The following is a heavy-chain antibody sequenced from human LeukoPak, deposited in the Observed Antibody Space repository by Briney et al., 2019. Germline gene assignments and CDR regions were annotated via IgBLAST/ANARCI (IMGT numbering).Heavy chain of an antibody. J-gene: IGHJ3*02. CDR3: ARDGGNSGGLHI. Sequence: ASVKVSCKASGGTFSSYAISWVRQAPGQGLEWMGGIIPIFGTANYAQKFQGRVTITTDESTSTAYMELSSLRSEDTAVYYCARDGGNSGGLHIWGQGTMVTVSS. CDR2: IIPIFGTA. V-gene: IGHV1-69*05. D-gene: IGHD4-23*01. CDR1: GGTFSSYA.